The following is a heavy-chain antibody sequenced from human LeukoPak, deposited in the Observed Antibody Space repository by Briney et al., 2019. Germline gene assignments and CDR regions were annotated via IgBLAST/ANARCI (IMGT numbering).Heavy chain of an antibody. D-gene: IGHD4-11*01. Sequence: PGGSLRLSCAASGFTFSSYSMNWVRQAPGKGLEWVSSISSSSSYIYYADSVKGRFTISRDNAKNSLYLQMNSLRAEDVAVYYCARDWTTVTTWWFDPWGQGTLVTVSS. CDR1: GFTFSSYS. CDR3: ARDWTTVTTWWFDP. J-gene: IGHJ5*02. V-gene: IGHV3-21*01. CDR2: ISSSSSYI.